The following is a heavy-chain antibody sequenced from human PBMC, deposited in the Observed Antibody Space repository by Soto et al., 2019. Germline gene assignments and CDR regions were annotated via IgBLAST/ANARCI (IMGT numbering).Heavy chain of an antibody. CDR2: IYHSGST. Sequence: KPSETLSLTCAVSGGSISSGGYSWSWIRQPAGKGLEWIGFIYHSGSTNYNPSLKSRVTMSVDRSKNQFSLKLRSVTAADTAVYYCARATVTYYCFDYWGQGTLVTVSS. J-gene: IGHJ4*02. D-gene: IGHD4-17*01. CDR1: GGSISSGGYS. V-gene: IGHV4-30-2*01. CDR3: ARATVTYYCFDY.